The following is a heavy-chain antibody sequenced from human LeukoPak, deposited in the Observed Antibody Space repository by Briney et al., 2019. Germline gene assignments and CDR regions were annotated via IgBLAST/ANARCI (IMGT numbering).Heavy chain of an antibody. CDR2: IKQDGREI. D-gene: IGHD6-19*01. CDR1: GFPFSSYW. Sequence: GGSLRLSCSVSGFPFSSYWMTWVRQAPGKGLEWVASIKQDGREIYYVDSVKGRFTISRDNAKNSQYLQMNSLRAEDTAVYYCARGAVAVWGPWGLGFYFDYWGQGTLVTVSS. CDR3: ARGAVAVWGPWGLGFYFDY. V-gene: IGHV3-7*01. J-gene: IGHJ4*02.